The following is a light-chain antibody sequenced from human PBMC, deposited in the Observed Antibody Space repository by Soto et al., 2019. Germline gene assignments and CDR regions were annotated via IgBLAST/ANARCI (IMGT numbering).Light chain of an antibody. V-gene: IGKV1-27*01. Sequence: DIQMTQSPSSLSASVGVRVTITCRTSQDISNYLAWYQQKPGKVPKLLIYAASTLQSGVPSRFSGGGSGTDFSLTISSLQPEDVATYYCQKYNSAPHTFGGGTKVEIQ. J-gene: IGKJ4*01. CDR1: QDISNY. CDR2: AAS. CDR3: QKYNSAPHT.